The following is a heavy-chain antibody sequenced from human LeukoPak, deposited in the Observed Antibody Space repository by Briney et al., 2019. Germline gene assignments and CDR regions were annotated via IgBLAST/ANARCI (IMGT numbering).Heavy chain of an antibody. D-gene: IGHD2-15*01. Sequence: PSETLSLTCAVSGGSISSSSHCWGWIRQPPGQGLEWIGSIAYTGTTYYNPSLKRRATISVDTSKNQFFLKLNSVTHENTAGYYCARDPAECSGGSCYAFYFDYCGQGTLVTVSS. CDR2: IAYTGTT. CDR1: GGSISSSSHC. V-gene: IGHV4-39*07. CDR3: ARDPAECSGGSCYAFYFDY. J-gene: IGHJ4*02.